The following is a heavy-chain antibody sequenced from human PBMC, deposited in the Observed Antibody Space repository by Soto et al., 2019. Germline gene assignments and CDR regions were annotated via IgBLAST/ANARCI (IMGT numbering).Heavy chain of an antibody. J-gene: IGHJ5*02. Sequence: SETLSLTCTVSGGSISSYYWSWIRQPPGKGLEWIGYIYYSGSTNYNPSHKSRFTISVDTSRNQFSLRLSSVTAADTAVYYCARERRCSSTSCPNWFDPWGQGTLVTVSS. D-gene: IGHD2-2*01. CDR3: ARERRCSSTSCPNWFDP. V-gene: IGHV4-59*01. CDR1: GGSISSYY. CDR2: IYYSGST.